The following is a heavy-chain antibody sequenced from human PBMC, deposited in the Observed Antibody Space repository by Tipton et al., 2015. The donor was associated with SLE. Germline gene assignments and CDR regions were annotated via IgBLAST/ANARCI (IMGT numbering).Heavy chain of an antibody. V-gene: IGHV3-9*01. D-gene: IGHD3-22*01. J-gene: IGHJ3*02. CDR3: ARNYDSSGYYSFDDTFDI. CDR1: GFTFGDYA. CDR2: ISWNSGSI. Sequence: SLRLSCAASGFTFGDYAMHWVRQAPGKGLEWVSGISWNSGSIGYADSVKGRFTISRDNAKNSLYLQMNSLRAEDTAVYYCARNYDSSGYYSFDDTFDIWGQGTMVTVSS.